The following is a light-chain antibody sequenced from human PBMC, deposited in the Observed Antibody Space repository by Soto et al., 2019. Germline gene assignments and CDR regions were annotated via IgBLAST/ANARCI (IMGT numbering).Light chain of an antibody. CDR3: MQSIELPLT. J-gene: IGKJ4*01. Sequence: DVVMTQTPLSLSVAPGQPASISCKSSQSLMHSDGKTYLYWYLQKAGQPPQLLVHEVFNRFSGVPDRFSGSGSGTEFTLRISRVEAEDVGVYYCMQSIELPLTFGGGTKVEIK. V-gene: IGKV2D-29*01. CDR1: QSLMHSDGKTY. CDR2: EVF.